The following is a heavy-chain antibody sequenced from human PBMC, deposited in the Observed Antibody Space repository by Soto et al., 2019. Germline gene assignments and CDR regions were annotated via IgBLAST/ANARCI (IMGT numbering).Heavy chain of an antibody. Sequence: GGSLRLSCEASGFTFSSHGMHWVRQAPGKGLEWVAVISYDGSNKYYADSVKGRFTISRDNSKNTLYLQINTLRAEDTAVYYCAKGRLSGYYYAAVFDYWGQGTLVTVSS. V-gene: IGHV3-30*18. J-gene: IGHJ4*02. CDR3: AKGRLSGYYYAAVFDY. CDR2: ISYDGSNK. D-gene: IGHD3-3*01. CDR1: GFTFSSHG.